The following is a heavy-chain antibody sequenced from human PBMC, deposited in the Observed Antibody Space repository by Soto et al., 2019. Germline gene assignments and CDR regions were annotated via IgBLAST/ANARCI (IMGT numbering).Heavy chain of an antibody. D-gene: IGHD2-8*02. Sequence: QVQLVQSGAEVKKPGSSVKVSCKASGGTFSRYTFTWVRQAPGQGLEWMGRIIPILDIPNYAQNFQGRVTITEDKSTNTAYMELSSLTSDDTAVYYCASHFTGVLVLGTSPPGGDNYGWDVWGQGTTVTVSS. CDR2: IIPILDIP. CDR1: GGTFSRYT. V-gene: IGHV1-69*02. J-gene: IGHJ6*02. CDR3: ASHFTGVLVLGTSPPGGDNYGWDV.